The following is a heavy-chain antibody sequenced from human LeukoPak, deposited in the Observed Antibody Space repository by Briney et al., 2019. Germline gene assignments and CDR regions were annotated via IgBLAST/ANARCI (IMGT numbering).Heavy chain of an antibody. Sequence: PSETLSLTCSVSGYSITTAYYWGWIRQPPGKGLEWIGSFFVRGSTYYNPSLKSRVTISVDTSKNQFSLKLSSVTAADTAVYYCARGYCTNAVCSLGPTQAWGQGTLVTVSS. CDR2: FFVRGST. D-gene: IGHD2-8*01. J-gene: IGHJ4*02. CDR3: ARGYCTNAVCSLGPTQA. V-gene: IGHV4-38-2*02. CDR1: GYSITTAYY.